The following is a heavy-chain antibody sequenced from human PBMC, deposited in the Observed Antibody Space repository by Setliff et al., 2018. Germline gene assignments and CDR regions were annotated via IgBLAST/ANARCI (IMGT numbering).Heavy chain of an antibody. D-gene: IGHD6-6*01. J-gene: IGHJ6*03. V-gene: IGHV1-69*05. CDR1: GGTFTNYA. Sequence: GASVKVSCKASGGTFTNYAINWVRQAPGQGLEWMGGINPIFGTADYTQNFQGRVTITTDESTSTAFMQLSSLRSDDTAVYYCVREGVDRRSSTDYRYYMDVWGKGTTVTVSS. CDR3: VREGVDRRSSTDYRYYMDV. CDR2: INPIFGTA.